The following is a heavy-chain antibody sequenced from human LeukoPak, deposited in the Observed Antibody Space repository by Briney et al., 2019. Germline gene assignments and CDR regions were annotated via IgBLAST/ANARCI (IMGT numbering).Heavy chain of an antibody. J-gene: IGHJ4*02. D-gene: IGHD6-19*01. CDR1: GDSVSSNSAA. Sequence: SQTLSLTCAISGDSVSSNSAAWNWIRQSPSRGLEWLGRTYYRSKWYNDYAVSVKSRITINPKTSKNQFSLQLNSVPPEDTAVYYCARAPGSGWYAEGFDYWGQGTLVTVSS. CDR3: ARAPGSGWYAEGFDY. CDR2: TYYRSKWYN. V-gene: IGHV6-1*01.